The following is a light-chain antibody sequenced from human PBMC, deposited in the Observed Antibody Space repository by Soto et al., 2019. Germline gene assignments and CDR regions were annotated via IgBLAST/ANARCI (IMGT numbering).Light chain of an antibody. CDR3: QQYNSYSWT. CDR1: ESDSKW. J-gene: IGKJ1*01. CDR2: DAS. Sequence: DIQMTQSPSFLSASVGDKVTITCRATESDSKWLAWYQEKPGNPPRPLIYDASTLESGVPSRFSGSGSGTEFTLTTSSLQADDFAIYYCQQYNSYSWTFGQGTKVEMK. V-gene: IGKV1-5*01.